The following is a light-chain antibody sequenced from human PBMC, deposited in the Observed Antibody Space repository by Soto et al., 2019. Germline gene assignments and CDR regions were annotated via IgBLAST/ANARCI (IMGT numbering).Light chain of an antibody. CDR3: SSYASSSTLVL. CDR2: EVT. V-gene: IGLV2-14*01. Sequence: QSALTQPASVSGSPGHSITISCTGTPSDIGGYNYVSWYQQHPGKAPKLIIYEVTHRPSGVSDRFSGSKSGNTASLTISGLLAEDEADYYCSSYASSSTLVLFGGGTKLTGL. J-gene: IGLJ2*01. CDR1: PSDIGGYNY.